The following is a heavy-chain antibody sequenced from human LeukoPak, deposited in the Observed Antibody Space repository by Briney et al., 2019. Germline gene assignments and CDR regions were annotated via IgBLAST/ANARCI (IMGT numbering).Heavy chain of an antibody. CDR2: ITGNGGGS. Sequence: AGGSLRLSCSASGFTFSSYAMYWVRQAPGKGLEYVSAITGNGGGSYYADSVKGRFTISRDNSKNTLYLQMSSVRAEDAAVYYCVKDRYGMDVWGQGTTVTVSS. CDR1: GFTFSSYA. V-gene: IGHV3-64D*09. J-gene: IGHJ6*02. CDR3: VKDRYGMDV.